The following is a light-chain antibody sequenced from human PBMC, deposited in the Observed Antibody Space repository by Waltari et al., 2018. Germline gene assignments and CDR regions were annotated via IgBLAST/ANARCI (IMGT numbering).Light chain of an antibody. CDR2: DAS. Sequence: EIVLTQSPATLSLSPGERATLSCRASQSIDNYLAWYKQKPGQVPRLLIYDASNRATGIPARFSGSRSGADFTLIISSLEPEDFAVYYCHQRSNWPLTFGGGTKVEIK. CDR3: HQRSNWPLT. J-gene: IGKJ4*01. V-gene: IGKV3-11*01. CDR1: QSIDNY.